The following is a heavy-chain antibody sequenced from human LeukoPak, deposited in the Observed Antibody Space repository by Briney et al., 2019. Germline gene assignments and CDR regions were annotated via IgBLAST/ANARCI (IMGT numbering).Heavy chain of an antibody. CDR2: INPSSGGT. Sequence: ASVKVSCKASGYTFTRHYMNWVRQAPGQGLEWMGKINPSSGGTGYAQKFQGRVTMTRDTSISTAYMELSRLRSDDTAVYYCARTPLLWFGDGGDAFDIWGQGTMVTVSS. D-gene: IGHD3-10*01. V-gene: IGHV1-46*01. CDR3: ARTPLLWFGDGGDAFDI. J-gene: IGHJ3*02. CDR1: GYTFTRHY.